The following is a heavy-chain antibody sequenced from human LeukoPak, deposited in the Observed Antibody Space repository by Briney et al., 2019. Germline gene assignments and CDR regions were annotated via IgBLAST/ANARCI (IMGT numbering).Heavy chain of an antibody. CDR3: AKATTPDYGDYVGWFDP. D-gene: IGHD4-17*01. Sequence: PGGSLRLSCAASGFTFDDYAMHWVQQAPGKGLEWVSGISWNSGSIGYADSVKGRFTISRDNAKNSLYLQMNSLRAEDMALYYCAKATTPDYGDYVGWFDPWGQGTLVTVSS. CDR1: GFTFDDYA. V-gene: IGHV3-9*03. J-gene: IGHJ5*02. CDR2: ISWNSGSI.